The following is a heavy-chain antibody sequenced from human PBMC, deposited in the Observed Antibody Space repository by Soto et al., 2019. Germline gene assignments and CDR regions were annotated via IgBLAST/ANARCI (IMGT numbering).Heavy chain of an antibody. Sequence: EASVKVSCKASGYTFTSYGISWVRQAPGQGLEWMGWISAYNGNTNYAQKLQGRVTMTTDTSTSTAYMELRSLRSDDTAVYYCARDDSYSSGWYIRTATQAFDYWGQGTLVTVSS. CDR2: ISAYNGNT. J-gene: IGHJ4*02. CDR1: GYTFTSYG. D-gene: IGHD6-19*01. V-gene: IGHV1-18*01. CDR3: ARDDSYSSGWYIRTATQAFDY.